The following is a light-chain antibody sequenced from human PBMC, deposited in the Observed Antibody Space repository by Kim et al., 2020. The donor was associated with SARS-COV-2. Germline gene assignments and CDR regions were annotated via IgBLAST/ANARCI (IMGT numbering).Light chain of an antibody. V-gene: IGKV3-15*01. CDR2: DAS. CDR3: QQYYGWPLT. CDR1: QSVSSH. J-gene: IGKJ4*01. Sequence: VSPGERATLSCRASQSVSSHFAWYQQNPGQAPRLLLYDASTRATGLPARFSGSGSGTEFTLTISSLQSEDFAVYYCQQYYGWPLTFGGGTKVDIK.